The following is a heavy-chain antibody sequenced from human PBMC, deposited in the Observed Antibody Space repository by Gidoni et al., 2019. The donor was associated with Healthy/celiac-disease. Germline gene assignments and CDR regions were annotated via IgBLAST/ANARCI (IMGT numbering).Heavy chain of an antibody. CDR1: GFTFRSYE. D-gene: IGHD4-17*01. V-gene: IGHV3-48*03. J-gene: IGHJ5*02. CDR3: ASTTDYGDYASWFDP. CDR2: MSSSGSTI. Sequence: EVQLVESGGGLVQPGGSLRLSCAASGFTFRSYEMNWVRQAPGKGLEWVSYMSSSGSTIYYADTVKGRFTISRDNAKNSLYLQMNSLRAEDTAVYYCASTTDYGDYASWFDPWGQGTLVTVSS.